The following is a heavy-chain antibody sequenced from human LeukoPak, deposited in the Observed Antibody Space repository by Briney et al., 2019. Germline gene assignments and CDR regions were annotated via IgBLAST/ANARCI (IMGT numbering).Heavy chain of an antibody. D-gene: IGHD2-15*01. CDR3: ARDLADI. V-gene: IGHV1-46*01. Sequence: ASVKVACKASENTFTNYYMHWVRQAPGQGLEWLGLINPNGGRTAYAQNFQGRVTMTRDTSTSTVYMELSSLRSEDTAVYYCARDLADIWGQGTLVTVSS. J-gene: IGHJ4*02. CDR2: INPNGGRT. CDR1: ENTFTNYY.